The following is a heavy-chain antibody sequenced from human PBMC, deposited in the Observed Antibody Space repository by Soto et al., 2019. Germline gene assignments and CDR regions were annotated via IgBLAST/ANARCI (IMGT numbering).Heavy chain of an antibody. V-gene: IGHV3-66*01. CDR3: VIENYYSGMDV. CDR1: GINVYVTF. J-gene: IGHJ6*01. CDR2: INNAGTT. Sequence: GGSIELACAASGINVYVTFMAGVRQAPGKGLEWVSVINNAGTTFYADSVMDRFTISRDNSRNTVYLQMSSLRVDDTAMYYCVIENYYSGMDVLVQGTAVTV.